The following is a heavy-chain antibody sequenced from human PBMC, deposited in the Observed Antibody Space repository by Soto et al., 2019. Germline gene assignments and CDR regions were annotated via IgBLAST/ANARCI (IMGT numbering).Heavy chain of an antibody. V-gene: IGHV4-39*01. CDR2: IYYSGST. J-gene: IGHJ6*02. CDR1: GGSISSSSYY. Sequence: SETLSLTCTVSGGSISSSSYYWGWIRQPPGKGLEWIGSIYYSGSTYSNPSLKSRVTISVDTSKNQFSLKLSSVTAADTAVYYCARHEYYYDSSGYYSTYYYGMDVWGQGTTVTVSS. D-gene: IGHD3-22*01. CDR3: ARHEYYYDSSGYYSTYYYGMDV.